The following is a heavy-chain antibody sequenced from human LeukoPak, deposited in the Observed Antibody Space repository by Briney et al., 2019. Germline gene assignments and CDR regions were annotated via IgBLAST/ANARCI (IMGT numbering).Heavy chain of an antibody. D-gene: IGHD3-3*01. CDR2: ISSSSSYI. V-gene: IGHV3-21*04. CDR3: TRPSYDFWSGYDPSAYYMDV. J-gene: IGHJ6*03. Sequence: GGSLRLSCAASGFTFSSYSMNWVRQAPGKGLEWVSSISSSSSYIYYADSVKGRFTISRDNSKNTAYLQMNSLKTEDTAVYYCTRPSYDFWSGYDPSAYYMDVWGKGTTVTVSS. CDR1: GFTFSSYS.